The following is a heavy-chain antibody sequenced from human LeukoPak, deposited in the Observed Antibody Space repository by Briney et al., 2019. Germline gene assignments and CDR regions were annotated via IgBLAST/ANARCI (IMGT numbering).Heavy chain of an antibody. J-gene: IGHJ4*02. CDR1: GGSISSYY. CDR2: IYTSGST. Sequence: SETLSLTCTVSGGSISSYYWSWIRQPAGKGLEWIGRIYTSGSTNYNPSLKSRVTMSVDTSKKQFSLKLTSVTAADTAVYYCARERPVAGYFDSWGQGALVAVSS. CDR3: ARERPVAGYFDS. V-gene: IGHV4-4*07. D-gene: IGHD6-19*01.